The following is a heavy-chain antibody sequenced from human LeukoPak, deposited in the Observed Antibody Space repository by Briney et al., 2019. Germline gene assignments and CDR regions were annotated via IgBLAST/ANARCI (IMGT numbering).Heavy chain of an antibody. D-gene: IGHD3-22*01. Sequence: GASVKVSCKASGGTFSSYAISWVRQAPGQGLEWMGGIIPIFGTANYAQKFQGRVTITADESTSTAYMELSSLRSEDTAVYYCARDRWNYYDSSGYTSGTDRGLNWFDPWGQGTLVTVSS. CDR3: ARDRWNYYDSSGYTSGTDRGLNWFDP. CDR1: GGTFSSYA. V-gene: IGHV1-69*13. J-gene: IGHJ5*02. CDR2: IIPIFGTA.